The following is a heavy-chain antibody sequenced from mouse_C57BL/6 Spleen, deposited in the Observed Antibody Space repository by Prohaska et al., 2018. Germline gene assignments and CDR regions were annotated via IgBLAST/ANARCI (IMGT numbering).Heavy chain of an antibody. CDR2: IWSDGST. D-gene: IGHD1-1*01. CDR1: GFSLTSYG. V-gene: IGHV2-6-2*01. CDR3: ARHYGSSYYYAMDY. J-gene: IGHJ4*01. Sequence: LVAPSQSLSITCTVSGFSLTSYGVHWVRQPPGKGLEWLVVIWSDGSTTYNSALKSRLSISKDNSKSQVFLKVNSLQTDDTAMYYCARHYGSSYYYAMDYWGQGTSVTVSS.